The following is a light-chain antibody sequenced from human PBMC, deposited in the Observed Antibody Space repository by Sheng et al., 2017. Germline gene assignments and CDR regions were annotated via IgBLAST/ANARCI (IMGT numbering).Light chain of an antibody. CDR1: QTINNKS. Sequence: EIVLTQSPGTLSLSPGERATLSCRASQTINNKSLAWYQRKSGQAPRLVIFGASNRPTGIPDRFSGSGSGTDFALTITXXEPEDFALYYCHQYDTSPETFGQGTKVEMK. V-gene: IGKV3-20*01. CDR3: HQYDTSPET. J-gene: IGKJ1*01. CDR2: GAS.